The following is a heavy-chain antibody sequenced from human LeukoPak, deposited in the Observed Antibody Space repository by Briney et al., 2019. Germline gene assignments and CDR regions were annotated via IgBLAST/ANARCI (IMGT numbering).Heavy chain of an antibody. V-gene: IGHV4-39*01. Sequence: SETLSLTCTVSGGSISSSSYYWGWIRQPPGKGLEWIGSIYYSGSTYYNPSLKSRVTISVDTSKNQFSLKLSSVTAADTAVYYCARSLYSNSCLDYWGQGTLVTVSS. D-gene: IGHD6-13*01. CDR1: GGSISSSSYY. CDR2: IYYSGST. CDR3: ARSLYSNSCLDY. J-gene: IGHJ4*02.